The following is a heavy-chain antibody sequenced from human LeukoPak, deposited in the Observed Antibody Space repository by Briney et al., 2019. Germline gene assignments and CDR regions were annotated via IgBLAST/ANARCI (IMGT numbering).Heavy chain of an antibody. CDR2: INPNSGGT. Sequence: ASVKVSCKASGYTFTGYYMHWVRQAPGQGLEWMGWINPNSGGTNYAQKFQGKVTMTRDTSISTAYMELSRLRSDDTAVYYCARGSSSWGWFDPWGQGTPVTVSS. J-gene: IGHJ5*02. D-gene: IGHD6-13*01. CDR1: GYTFTGYY. CDR3: ARGSSSWGWFDP. V-gene: IGHV1-2*02.